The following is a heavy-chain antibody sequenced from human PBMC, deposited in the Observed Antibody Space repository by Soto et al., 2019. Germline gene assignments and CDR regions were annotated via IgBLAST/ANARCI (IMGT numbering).Heavy chain of an antibody. CDR1: GYTFTSYG. CDR2: INAGNGNT. D-gene: IGHD2-15*01. J-gene: IGHJ4*02. CDR3: ARDLGGWPDY. V-gene: IGHV1-3*01. Sequence: GASVKASCKASGYTFTSYGMSWVRQAPGQGLEWMGWINAGNGNTKYSQKFQGRVTITRDTSASTAYMELSSLRSEDTAVYYCARDLGGWPDYWGQGTLVTVSS.